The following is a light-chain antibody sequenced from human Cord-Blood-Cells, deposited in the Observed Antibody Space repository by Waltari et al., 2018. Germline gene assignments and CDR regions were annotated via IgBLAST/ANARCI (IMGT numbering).Light chain of an antibody. V-gene: IGLV2-14*01. Sequence: QSALTQPASVSGSPGQSITISCTGTSSDVGGYNYVSGYQQHPGKAPKLMIYDVSNRPSGVSNRFSGSKSGNTASLTISGLQAEDEADYYCSSYTSSSTLEVFGTGTKVTVL. CDR1: SSDVGGYNY. CDR2: DVS. J-gene: IGLJ1*01. CDR3: SSYTSSSTLEV.